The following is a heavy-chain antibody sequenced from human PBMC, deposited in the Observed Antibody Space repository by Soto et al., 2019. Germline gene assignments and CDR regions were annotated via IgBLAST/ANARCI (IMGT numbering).Heavy chain of an antibody. Sequence: WETLSLTCTVSGGSISSYHWSWIRQSPGKGLEWIGYVFYTGSTKYNPALKRLVTISVDTSKNQFSLKLSSVSAADTGLYYCARSYSGTFYGYDTWGQGIQVTFPS. CDR3: ARSYSGTFYGYDT. D-gene: IGHD1-26*01. J-gene: IGHJ5*02. CDR1: GGSISSYH. V-gene: IGHV4-59*01. CDR2: VFYTGST.